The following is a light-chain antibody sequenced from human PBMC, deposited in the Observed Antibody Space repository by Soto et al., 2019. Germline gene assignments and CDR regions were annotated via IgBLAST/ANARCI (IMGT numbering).Light chain of an antibody. Sequence: EIVLTQSPGTLSLSPRERATLSCRASQSVSDSFLAWYQQKPGQAPRLLIQGASIRVTGIPDRFSGSGSGTDFTLTISRLEPEDFAVYYCQQYGSSPLTFGGGTNVEI. CDR2: GAS. V-gene: IGKV3-20*01. CDR1: QSVSDSF. CDR3: QQYGSSPLT. J-gene: IGKJ4*01.